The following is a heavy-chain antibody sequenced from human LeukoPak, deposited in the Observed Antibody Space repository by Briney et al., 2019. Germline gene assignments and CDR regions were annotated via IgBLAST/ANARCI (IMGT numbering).Heavy chain of an antibody. CDR1: GGTFSSYA. Sequence: SVKVSCKASGGTFSSYAISWVRQAPGQGLEWMGGIIPIFGTANYAQKFQGRVTITTDESTSTAYMELSSLRSEDTAVYYCARRYCSSTSCYADSGYEYFDYWGQGTLVTVFS. J-gene: IGHJ4*02. D-gene: IGHD2-2*01. CDR3: ARRYCSSTSCYADSGYEYFDY. V-gene: IGHV1-69*05. CDR2: IIPIFGTA.